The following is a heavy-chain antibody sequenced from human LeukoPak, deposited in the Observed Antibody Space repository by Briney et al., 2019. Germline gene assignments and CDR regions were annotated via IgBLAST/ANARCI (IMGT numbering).Heavy chain of an antibody. CDR2: IFTSGIT. J-gene: IGHJ6*03. D-gene: IGHD3-10*01. V-gene: IGHV4-4*07. CDR3: ARESSGNYYNPLGYMDV. Sequence: SETLSLTCTVSGGSISIYYWNWIRQPAGKGLEWIGRIFTSGITNYDPSLKSRVTMSVDTSKNQFSLNLSSVTAADTAVYYCARESSGNYYNPLGYMDVWGKGTTVTVSS. CDR1: GGSISIYY.